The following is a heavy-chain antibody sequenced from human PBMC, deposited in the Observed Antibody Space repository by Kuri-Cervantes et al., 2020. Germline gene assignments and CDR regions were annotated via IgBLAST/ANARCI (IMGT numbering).Heavy chain of an antibody. V-gene: IGHV5-51*01. J-gene: IGHJ3*02. CDR3: ARHCYGDYVCSAFDI. CDR2: IYPGDSDT. D-gene: IGHD4-17*01. CDR1: GYSFSNNW. Sequence: KVSCKGSGYSFSNNWIGWVRQMPGKGLEWMGIIYPGDSDTKYSPSFQGQVTISVDKSISTAYLQWSSLKASDTAMYYCARHCYGDYVCSAFDIWGQGTMVTVSS.